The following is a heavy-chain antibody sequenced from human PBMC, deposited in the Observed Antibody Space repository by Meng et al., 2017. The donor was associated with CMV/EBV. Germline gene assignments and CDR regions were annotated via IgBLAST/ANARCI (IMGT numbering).Heavy chain of an antibody. CDR1: GYTFTGYY. CDR3: ARVVPAAIGTIDY. D-gene: IGHD2-2*01. V-gene: IGHV1-2*02. J-gene: IGHJ4*02. Sequence: ASVKVSCKASGYTFTGYYMHWVRQAPGQGLEWMGWINPNSGGTNYAQKFQGRVTMTRDTSISTAYMELSRLSSDDTAVYYCARVVPAAIGTIDYWGQGTLVTVSS. CDR2: INPNSGGT.